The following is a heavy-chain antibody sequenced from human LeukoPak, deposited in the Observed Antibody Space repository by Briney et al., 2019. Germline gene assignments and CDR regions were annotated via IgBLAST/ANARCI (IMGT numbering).Heavy chain of an antibody. D-gene: IGHD3-10*01. CDR1: GFTFSDYY. V-gene: IGHV3-11*03. Sequence: PGGSLRLSCAASGFTFSDYYMSWIRQAPGKGLEWVSYISSSSSYTNYADSVKGRFTISRDNAKNSLYLQMNSPRAEDTAVYYCARRLVRGVFDYWGQGTLVTVSS. CDR2: ISSSSSYT. CDR3: ARRLVRGVFDY. J-gene: IGHJ4*02.